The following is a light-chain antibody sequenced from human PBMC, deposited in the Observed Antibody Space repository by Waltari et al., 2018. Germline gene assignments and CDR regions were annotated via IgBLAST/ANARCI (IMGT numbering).Light chain of an antibody. CDR2: GAS. J-gene: IGKJ4*01. V-gene: IGKV3-20*01. CDR3: QHYGNSVT. CDR1: QSLSTAQ. Sequence: EIALTQSPGALFLSPGERATLGCRASQSLSTAQLAWYKQRPGQAPSLVIHGASNRASGIPEKFSGSESGTVFTLASTRLEPEDVAVYYCQHYGNSVTFGGGTKEEIK.